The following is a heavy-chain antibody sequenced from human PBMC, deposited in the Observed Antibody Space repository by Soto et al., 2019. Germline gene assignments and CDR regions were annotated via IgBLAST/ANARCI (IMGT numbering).Heavy chain of an antibody. CDR2: INPNSGGT. J-gene: IGHJ3*02. CDR1: GYTFTGYY. D-gene: IGHD3-16*01. Sequence: SVKVSCNASGYTFTGYYMHWVRQAPGQGLEWMGWINPNSGGTNYAQKFQGWVTMTRDTSISTAYMELSRLRSDDTAVYYCARERLGLGGAFDIWGQGTMVTVSS. CDR3: ARERLGLGGAFDI. V-gene: IGHV1-2*04.